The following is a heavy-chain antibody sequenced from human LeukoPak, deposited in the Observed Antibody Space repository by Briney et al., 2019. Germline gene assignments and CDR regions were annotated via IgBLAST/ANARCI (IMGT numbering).Heavy chain of an antibody. CDR1: GGSISSYY. CDR3: ARRTTWGSLDY. J-gene: IGHJ4*02. CDR2: IYYNGST. V-gene: IGHV4-59*08. D-gene: IGHD1-1*01. Sequence: SETLSLTCTVSGGSISSYYWSWIRQPPGKGLEWIGSIYYNGSTNYNPSLKSRVTILVDTSKNQFSLKLSSVTAADTAVYYCARRTTWGSLDYWGQGTLVNVSP.